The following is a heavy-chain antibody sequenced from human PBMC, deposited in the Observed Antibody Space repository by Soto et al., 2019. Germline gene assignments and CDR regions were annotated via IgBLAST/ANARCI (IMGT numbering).Heavy chain of an antibody. CDR2: IYWDDDK. J-gene: IGHJ6*04. V-gene: IGHV2-5*02. CDR3: AGSFLYYYGMDV. Sequence: QITLKESGPTLVKPTQTLTLTCTFPAFSLSTSGVGVGWIRQPPGKALQWLALIYWDDDKRYSPSLKSRLTITRDPSKNQVVLTMTNMDPVDTATDYCAGSFLYYYGMDVWGDGTTVTVSS. CDR1: AFSLSTSGVG. D-gene: IGHD3-10*01.